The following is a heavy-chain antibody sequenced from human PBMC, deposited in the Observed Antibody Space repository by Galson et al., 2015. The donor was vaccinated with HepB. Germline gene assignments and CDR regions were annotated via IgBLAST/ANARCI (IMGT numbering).Heavy chain of an antibody. Sequence: SETLSLTCAVYGGPFSGYYWSWIRQPPGKGLEWIGEINHSGSTNYNPSLKSRVTISVDTSKNQFSLKLSSVTAADTAVYYCARGPVLGTTSTLHCAFDIWGQGTMVTVSS. J-gene: IGHJ3*02. CDR3: ARGPVLGTTSTLHCAFDI. D-gene: IGHD7-27*01. V-gene: IGHV4-34*01. CDR2: INHSGST. CDR1: GGPFSGYY.